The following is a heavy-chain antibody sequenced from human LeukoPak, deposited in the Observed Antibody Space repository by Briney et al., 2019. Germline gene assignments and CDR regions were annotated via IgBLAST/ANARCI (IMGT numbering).Heavy chain of an antibody. J-gene: IGHJ5*02. CDR1: GFTFSSYA. CDR3: AKDLGGFGDNWFDP. D-gene: IGHD3-16*01. V-gene: IGHV3-30-3*01. Sequence: GGSLRLSCAASGFTFSSYAMHWVRQAPGKGLEWVAVISYDGSNKYYADSVKGRFTISRDNSKNTLYLQMNSLRAEDTAVYYCAKDLGGFGDNWFDPWGQGTLVTVSS. CDR2: ISYDGSNK.